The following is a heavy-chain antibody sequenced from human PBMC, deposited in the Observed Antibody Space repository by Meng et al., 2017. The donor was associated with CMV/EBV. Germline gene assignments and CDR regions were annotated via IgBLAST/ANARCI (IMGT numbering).Heavy chain of an antibody. CDR3: ARDRTYYDFWSGYPLGY. Sequence: SVKVSCKASGGTFSSYTISWVRQAPGQGLEWMGRIIPILGIANYAQKFQGRVTMTTDTSTSTAYMELRSLRSDDTAVYYCARDRTYYDFWSGYPLGYWGQGTLVTVSS. V-gene: IGHV1-69*04. CDR1: GGTFSSYT. CDR2: IIPILGIA. D-gene: IGHD3-3*01. J-gene: IGHJ4*02.